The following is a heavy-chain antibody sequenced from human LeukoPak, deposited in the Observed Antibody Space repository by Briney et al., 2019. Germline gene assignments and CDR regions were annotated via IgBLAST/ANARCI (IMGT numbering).Heavy chain of an antibody. D-gene: IGHD1-14*01. CDR2: ISYAGNTHTGST. CDR1: GGSISSYS. V-gene: IGHV4-34*01. Sequence: SETLSLTCDVSGGSISSYSWNWIRQPPGKGLEWIAEISYAGNTHTGSTSYSASLKSRVTISVDTPKNQFSLHLSSVTAADAGVYYCARGFSGFWEFDSWGQGTLVTVSS. J-gene: IGHJ4*02. CDR3: ARGFSGFWEFDS.